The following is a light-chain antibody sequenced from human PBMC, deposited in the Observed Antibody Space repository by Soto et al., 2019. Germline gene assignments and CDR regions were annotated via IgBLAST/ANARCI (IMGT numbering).Light chain of an antibody. V-gene: IGLV2-14*03. CDR3: SSYTSSAPGVE. Sequence: QSALTQPASVSGSPGQSITISCSGTSSDVGGSNYVSWYQQHSREAPKLMIYDVSYRPSGVSNRFSGSKSGNTASLTISGLQAEDEADYFCSSYTSSAPGVEFGGGTQLTVL. CDR1: SSDVGGSNY. CDR2: DVS. J-gene: IGLJ2*01.